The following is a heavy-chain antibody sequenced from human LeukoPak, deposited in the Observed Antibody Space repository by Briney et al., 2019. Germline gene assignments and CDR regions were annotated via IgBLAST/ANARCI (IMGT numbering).Heavy chain of an antibody. J-gene: IGHJ4*02. CDR2: ISRSGSTK. CDR3: AKGGYGSGSYKY. CDR1: GFTFSDYN. Sequence: GGSLRLSCAASGFTFSDYNMRWIRQAPGKGLEWVSSISRSGSTKYYADSVKGRITISRDNSKNTLYLQMNSLRAGDTAVYYCAKGGYGSGSYKYWGQGTLVTVSS. D-gene: IGHD3-10*01. V-gene: IGHV3-11*04.